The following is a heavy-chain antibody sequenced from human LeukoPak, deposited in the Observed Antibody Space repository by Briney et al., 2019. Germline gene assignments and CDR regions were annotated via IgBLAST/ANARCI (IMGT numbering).Heavy chain of an antibody. CDR2: INPSSGGT. J-gene: IGHJ3*02. D-gene: IGHD2-2*01. CDR1: GYTFTGYY. V-gene: IGHV1-2*02. Sequence: ASVKVSCKASGYTFTGYYTHWVRQAPGQGLEWMGWINPSSGGTNYAQKFQGRVTMTRDTSISTAYMELSRLRSDDTAVYYCARDIVVVPAANYDAFDIWGQGTMVTASS. CDR3: ARDIVVVPAANYDAFDI.